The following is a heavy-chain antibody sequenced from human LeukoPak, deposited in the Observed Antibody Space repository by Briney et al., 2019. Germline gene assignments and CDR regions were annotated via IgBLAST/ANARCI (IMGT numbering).Heavy chain of an antibody. V-gene: IGHV3-33*01. CDR1: GFTFSSYG. D-gene: IGHD1-1*01. CDR3: ALHNDYYDF. Sequence: PGGSLRLSCAASGFTFSSYGMHWVHQAPGKGLEWVAVIWYDGSNKYYADSVKGRFTISRDNSKNTLYLQMNSLRAEDTALYYCALHNDYYDFWGQGNLVTVSS. J-gene: IGHJ4*02. CDR2: IWYDGSNK.